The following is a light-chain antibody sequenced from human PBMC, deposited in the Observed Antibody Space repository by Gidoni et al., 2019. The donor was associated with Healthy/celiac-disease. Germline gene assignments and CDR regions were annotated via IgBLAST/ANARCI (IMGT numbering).Light chain of an antibody. CDR1: QSHLHSNGNNY. CDR2: LGS. V-gene: IGKV2-28*01. CDR3: MQALQTLRT. J-gene: IGKJ1*01. Sequence: DIVMTQSPLCLPVTPGEPASISCRSSQSHLHSNGNNYLVWYLQKPGQSPPLLIYLGSNRASGVPERFRGSGSGTDFTLKISRVAAEDVGVYYCMQALQTLRTFGQGTKVEIK.